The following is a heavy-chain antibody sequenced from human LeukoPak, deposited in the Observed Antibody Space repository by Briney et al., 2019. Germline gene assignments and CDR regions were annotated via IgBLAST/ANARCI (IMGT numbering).Heavy chain of an antibody. J-gene: IGHJ4*02. D-gene: IGHD3-16*01. CDR2: INHSGSA. V-gene: IGHV4-34*01. CDR1: GGSFSGYY. Sequence: PSETLSLTCAVYGGSFSGYYWSWIRQPPGKGLEWIGEINHSGSANYNPSLASRVTISVATSKNQFSLKLSSVTAADTAVYYCARHAFQAPYGYWGQGTLVTVSS. CDR3: ARHAFQAPYGY.